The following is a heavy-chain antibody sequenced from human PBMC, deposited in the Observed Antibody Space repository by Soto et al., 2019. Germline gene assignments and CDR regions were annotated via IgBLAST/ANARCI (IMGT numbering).Heavy chain of an antibody. CDR3: TTGGGPHIVVVTAMSPLYYYYGMDV. J-gene: IGHJ6*02. Sequence: KTGGSLWLTCAASGFPFSNSWKNWVRQAPGKGLEWVGRIKSKTDGGTTDYAAPVKGRFTISRDDSKNTLYLQMNSLKTEDTAVYYCTTGGGPHIVVVTAMSPLYYYYGMDVWGQGTTVTVSS. V-gene: IGHV3-15*07. D-gene: IGHD2-21*02. CDR1: GFPFSNSW. CDR2: IKSKTDGGTT.